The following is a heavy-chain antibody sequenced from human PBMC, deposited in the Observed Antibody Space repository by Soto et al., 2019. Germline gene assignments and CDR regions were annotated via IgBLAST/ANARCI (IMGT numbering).Heavy chain of an antibody. Sequence: EVQLVESGGGVVQPGGSLRLSCAASGFIFSSSAMTWVRQAPGKGLEWVSGLSAGGTATYYADSVKGRFTISRDNSKNTLYLQVNSVRFEDTDLYYCACAVGGSSYSYLAAEWGHGTLVTVSS. CDR1: GFIFSSSA. CDR2: LSAGGTAT. V-gene: IGHV3-23*04. CDR3: ACAVGGSSYSYLAAE. D-gene: IGHD5-18*01. J-gene: IGHJ4*01.